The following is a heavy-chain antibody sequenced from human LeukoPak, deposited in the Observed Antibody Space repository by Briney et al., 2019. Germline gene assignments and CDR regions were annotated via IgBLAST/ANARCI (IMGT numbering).Heavy chain of an antibody. J-gene: IGHJ5*02. CDR1: GGTFSSYA. D-gene: IGHD2-15*01. CDR3: ARDRGGYCSGGSCYSLGWFDP. CDR2: IIPVFGTA. V-gene: IGHV1-69*05. Sequence: SVKVSCKASGGTFSSYAISWVRQAPGQGLEWMGRIIPVFGTANYAQKFQGRVTITTDESTSTAYMELSSLRSEDTAVYYCARDRGGYCSGGSCYSLGWFDPWGQGTLVTVSS.